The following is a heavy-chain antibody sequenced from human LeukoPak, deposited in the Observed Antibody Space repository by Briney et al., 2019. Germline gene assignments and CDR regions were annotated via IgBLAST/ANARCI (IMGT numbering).Heavy chain of an antibody. CDR3: ARGGGGSYPDY. CDR2: INYSGST. CDR1: GGSISSYY. J-gene: IGHJ4*02. Sequence: SETLSLTCTVSGGSISSYYWSWIRQPPGKGLEWIGEINYSGSTNYNPSLKSRATISVDTSKNQFSLKLSSVTAADTAVYYCARGGGGSYPDYWGQGTLVTVSS. D-gene: IGHD3-16*02. V-gene: IGHV4-34*01.